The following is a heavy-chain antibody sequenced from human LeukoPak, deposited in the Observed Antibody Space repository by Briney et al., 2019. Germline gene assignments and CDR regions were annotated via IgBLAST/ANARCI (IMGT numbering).Heavy chain of an antibody. CDR2: IYYSGST. V-gene: IGHV4-59*08. J-gene: IGHJ4*02. CDR3: ARHARRDSSLV. CDR1: GGSISSYY. Sequence: DPSETQSLTCTVSGGSISSYYWSWIRQPPGKGLEWIGYIYYSGSTNYNPSLKSRVTISVDTSKNQFSLKLSSVTAADTAVYYCARHARRDSSLVWGQGTLVTVSS. D-gene: IGHD6-13*01.